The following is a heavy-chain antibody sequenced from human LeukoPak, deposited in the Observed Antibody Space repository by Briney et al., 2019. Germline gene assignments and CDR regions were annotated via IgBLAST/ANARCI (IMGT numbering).Heavy chain of an antibody. CDR3: ARHENPLDAFDI. D-gene: IGHD2/OR15-2a*01. V-gene: IGHV4-59*08. CDR2: IYYSGST. Sequence: SETLSLTCNVSGGSISSYYWSWIRQPPGKGLEWIGYIYYSGSTNYNPSLKSRVTISVDTSKNQFSLKLSSVTAADTAVYYCARHENPLDAFDIWGQGTMVTVSS. CDR1: GGSISSYY. J-gene: IGHJ3*02.